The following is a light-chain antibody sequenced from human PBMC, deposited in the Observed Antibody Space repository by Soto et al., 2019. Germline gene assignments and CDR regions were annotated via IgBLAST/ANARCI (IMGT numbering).Light chain of an antibody. CDR3: QQYNNWPYT. J-gene: IGKJ2*01. CDR2: GAS. Sequence: EIVMTQSPATLSVSPGERATLSCRASQSVSSNLAWYQQKPGQAPRLLIYGASTRATGIPARFSGSASGTEFPLTISSLQYEDFAVYYCQQYNNWPYTFGQWTKLEIK. CDR1: QSVSSN. V-gene: IGKV3-15*01.